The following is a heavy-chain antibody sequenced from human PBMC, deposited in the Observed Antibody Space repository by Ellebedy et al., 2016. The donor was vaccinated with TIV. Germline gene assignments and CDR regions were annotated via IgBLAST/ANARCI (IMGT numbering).Heavy chain of an antibody. Sequence: SETLSLTXTVSGGSISNYYWSWIRQSAGKGLEWIGRIYTSGNTNYNPSLKSRLTMSVDTSKNQFSLNLSSVTAADTAVYYCAREPRSGDFDCWGQGTLVTVSS. J-gene: IGHJ4*02. D-gene: IGHD3-10*01. CDR3: AREPRSGDFDC. CDR2: IYTSGNT. CDR1: GGSISNYY. V-gene: IGHV4-4*07.